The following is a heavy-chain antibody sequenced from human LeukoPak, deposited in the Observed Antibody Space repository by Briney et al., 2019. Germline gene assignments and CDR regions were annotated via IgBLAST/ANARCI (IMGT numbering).Heavy chain of an antibody. CDR2: ISGSGIST. J-gene: IGHJ3*02. Sequence: QSGGSLRLSCAAAGFTFSDYGMNWVRQAPGKGLEWVSGISGSGISTYYADSVKGRLTISRDNSKSTLYLQMNSLRVEDTAVYYCAKSWNYYDSSGDDALDIWGQGTMVTVSS. D-gene: IGHD3-22*01. V-gene: IGHV3-23*01. CDR3: AKSWNYYDSSGDDALDI. CDR1: GFTFSDYG.